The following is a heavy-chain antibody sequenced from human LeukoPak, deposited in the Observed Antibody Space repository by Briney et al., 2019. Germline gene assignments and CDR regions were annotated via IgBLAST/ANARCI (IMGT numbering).Heavy chain of an antibody. CDR1: GYTFTGYY. V-gene: IGHV1-2*02. CDR3: ATYRGASGSYFFPHNWYFDL. CDR2: INPNSGGT. Sequence: ASVKVSCKASGYTFTGYYMHWVRQAPGQGLEWMGWINPNSGGTNYAQKFQGRVTMTRDTSISTAYMELSRLRSDDTAVYYCATYRGASGSYFFPHNWYFDLWGRGTLVTVSS. D-gene: IGHD1-26*01. J-gene: IGHJ2*01.